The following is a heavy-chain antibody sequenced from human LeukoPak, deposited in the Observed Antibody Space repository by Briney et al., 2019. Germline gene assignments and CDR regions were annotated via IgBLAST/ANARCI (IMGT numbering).Heavy chain of an antibody. CDR1: GYTFTSYG. Sequence: ASVKVSCKASGYTFTSYGISWVRQAPGQGLEWMGWISAYNGNTNYAQKLQGRVTMTTDTSTSTAYMELRSLRSDDTAVYYCARDGFLNYDILTGYYAVPHSFDYWGQGTLVTVSS. CDR3: ARDGFLNYDILTGYYAVPHSFDY. CDR2: ISAYNGNT. V-gene: IGHV1-18*01. J-gene: IGHJ4*02. D-gene: IGHD3-9*01.